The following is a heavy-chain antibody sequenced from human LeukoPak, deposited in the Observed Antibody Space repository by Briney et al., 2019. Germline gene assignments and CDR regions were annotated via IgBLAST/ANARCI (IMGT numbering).Heavy chain of an antibody. CDR1: GFTFSSFA. V-gene: IGHV3-23*01. D-gene: IGHD4-11*01. Sequence: GGSLRLSCAASGFTFSSFAMTWVRQSPGKGLEWVSSVSDRGVNTYYAGSVRGRFTVSRDNFKNILYLQMNSLTVEDTAFYYCSKGRGSTLTNIDFWGQGALVTVSS. CDR3: SKGRGSTLTNIDF. CDR2: VSDRGVNT. J-gene: IGHJ4*02.